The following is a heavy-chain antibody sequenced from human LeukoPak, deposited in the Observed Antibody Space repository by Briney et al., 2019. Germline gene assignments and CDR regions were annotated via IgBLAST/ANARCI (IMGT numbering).Heavy chain of an antibody. J-gene: IGHJ4*02. CDR3: AAPQSRIAVAKTGLVY. CDR2: ISGSGGST. Sequence: GGSLRLSCAASGFTFSSYAMSWVRQAPGKGLEWVSAISGSGGSTYYADSVKGRFTISRDNSKSTLYLQMNSLRAEDTAVYYCAAPQSRIAVAKTGLVYWGQGTLVTVSS. CDR1: GFTFSSYA. D-gene: IGHD6-19*01. V-gene: IGHV3-23*01.